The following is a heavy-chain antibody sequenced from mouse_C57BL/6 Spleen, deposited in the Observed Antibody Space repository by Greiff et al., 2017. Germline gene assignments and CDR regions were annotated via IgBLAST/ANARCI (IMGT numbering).Heavy chain of an antibody. CDR1: GYSFTGYY. D-gene: IGHD6-5*01. CDR2: INPSTGGT. CDR3: ARSSYDYDAMDY. Sequence: VQLQQSGPELVKPGASVKISCKASGYSFTGYYMNWVKQSPEKSLEWIGEINPSTGGTTYNQKFKAKATLTVDKSSSTAYMQLKSLTSEDSAVYYCARSSYDYDAMDYWGQGTSVTVSS. J-gene: IGHJ4*01. V-gene: IGHV1-42*01.